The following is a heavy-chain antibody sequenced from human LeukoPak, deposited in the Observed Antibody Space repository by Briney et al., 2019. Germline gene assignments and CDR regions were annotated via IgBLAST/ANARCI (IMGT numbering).Heavy chain of an antibody. V-gene: IGHV3-30*02. J-gene: IGHJ6*03. Sequence: GGSLRLSCAASGFTFSSYGMHWVRQAPGKGLEWVAFIRYDGSNKYYADSVKGRFTISRDNSKNTLYLQMNSLRAEDTAVYYCADTPSPYYYMDVWGKGTTVTVSS. CDR3: ADTPSPYYYMDV. CDR2: IRYDGSNK. CDR1: GFTFSSYG.